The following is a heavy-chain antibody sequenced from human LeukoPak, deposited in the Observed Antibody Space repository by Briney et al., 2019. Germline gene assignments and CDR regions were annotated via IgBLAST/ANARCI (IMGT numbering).Heavy chain of an antibody. CDR1: GYSIRSAYY. D-gene: IGHD3-22*01. CDR2: IHHSGST. V-gene: IGHV4-38-2*01. CDR3: ARRAYYDSSGYSPASGYFDL. Sequence: SETLSLTCAVSGYSIRSAYYWGWIRQSPGKGLEWIGNIHHSGSTYYNPSLRSRGTMSIATSKNQFSLRLRSVTAADTAIYYCARRAYYDSSGYSPASGYFDLWGRGTLVTVSS. J-gene: IGHJ2*01.